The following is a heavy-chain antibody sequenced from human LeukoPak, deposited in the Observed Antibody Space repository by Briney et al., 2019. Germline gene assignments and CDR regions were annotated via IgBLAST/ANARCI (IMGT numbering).Heavy chain of an antibody. D-gene: IGHD2-15*01. Sequence: SETLSLTCTVSGGSISSSSYYWGWIRQPPGKGLEWIGSISYSGSTYYNPSLKSRVTISVDTSKNQFSLKLSSVTAADTAVYYCARGYCSGGSCYSYYYYNYMDVWGKGTTVTVSS. V-gene: IGHV4-39*07. CDR1: GGSISSSSYY. J-gene: IGHJ6*03. CDR2: ISYSGST. CDR3: ARGYCSGGSCYSYYYYNYMDV.